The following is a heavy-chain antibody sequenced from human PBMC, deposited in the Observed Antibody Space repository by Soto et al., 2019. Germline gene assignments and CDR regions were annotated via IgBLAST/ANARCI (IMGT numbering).Heavy chain of an antibody. V-gene: IGHV3-11*06. CDR2: SSNSGTYT. Sequence: QVQLVESGGGLVKPGGSLRLSCTASGFTFSNYYMSWIRQAPGKGLEWVSYSSNSGTYTRYADSVKGRFSISRDNAKNSLYLQISNLRGEDTATYYCARHWSSSGNNWFDPWGQGILVTVSS. J-gene: IGHJ5*02. CDR1: GFTFSNYY. CDR3: ARHWSSSGNNWFDP. D-gene: IGHD5-12*01.